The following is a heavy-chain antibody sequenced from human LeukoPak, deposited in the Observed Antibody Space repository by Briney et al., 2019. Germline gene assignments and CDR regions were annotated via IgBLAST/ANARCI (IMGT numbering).Heavy chain of an antibody. CDR3: ARGGNYYDSSGYYYFDY. CDR1: RFTFSSSS. J-gene: IGHJ4*02. D-gene: IGHD3-22*01. V-gene: IGHV3-21*01. Sequence: GGSLRLSCAASRFTFSSSSMNWVRQAPGKGLEWVSSISSSSSYIYYADSVKGRFTISRDNAKNSLYLQMNSLRAEDTAVYYCARGGNYYDSSGYYYFDYWGQGTLVTVSS. CDR2: ISSSSSYI.